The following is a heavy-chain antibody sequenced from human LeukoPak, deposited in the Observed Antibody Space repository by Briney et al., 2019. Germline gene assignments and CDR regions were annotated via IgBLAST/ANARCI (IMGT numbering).Heavy chain of an antibody. CDR3: AREAMEVSTTGVDP. J-gene: IGHJ5*02. Sequence: ASVKVSFKASGYTFTGYYMHWVRQAPGQGLEWMGWINPNSGGTNYAQKFQGRVTMTRDTSISTAYMELSRLRSDDTAVYYCAREAMEVSTTGVDPWGQGTLVTVSS. D-gene: IGHD1-14*01. CDR2: INPNSGGT. V-gene: IGHV1-2*02. CDR1: GYTFTGYY.